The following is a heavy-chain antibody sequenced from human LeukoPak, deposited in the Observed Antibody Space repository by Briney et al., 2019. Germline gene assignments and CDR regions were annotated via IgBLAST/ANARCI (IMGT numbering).Heavy chain of an antibody. D-gene: IGHD6-19*01. CDR3: ARDLYSSGWPFDY. CDR1: GFTFSSYE. CDR2: ISSSGSTI. V-gene: IGHV3-48*03. Sequence: GGSLRLSCAASGFTFSSYEMNWVRQAPGKGLEWVSYISSSGSTIYYADSVKGRFTISRDNSKNTLYLQMNSLRAEGTAVYYCARDLYSSGWPFDYWGQGTLVTVSS. J-gene: IGHJ4*02.